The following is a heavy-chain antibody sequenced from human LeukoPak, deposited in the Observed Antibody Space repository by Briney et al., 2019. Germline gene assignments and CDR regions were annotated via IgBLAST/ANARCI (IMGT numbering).Heavy chain of an antibody. CDR2: IKSKADGGTA. Sequence: GGSLRLSCAVSGLTFSYAWITWVRQAPGKGLEGVGRIKSKADGGTADYAAPVKGRFTISRDDSKNTLYLQMNSLKSEDTAVYYCTTANNGSYFDWGQGTLVTVSS. D-gene: IGHD1-26*01. CDR3: TTANNGSYFD. V-gene: IGHV3-15*01. CDR1: GLTFSYAW. J-gene: IGHJ4*02.